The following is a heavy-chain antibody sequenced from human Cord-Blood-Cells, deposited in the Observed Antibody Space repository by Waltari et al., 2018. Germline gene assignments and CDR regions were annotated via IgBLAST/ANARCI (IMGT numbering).Heavy chain of an antibody. Sequence: QLQLQESGPGLVKPSETLSLTCTVSGGSISSSSYYWGWIRQPPGKGLEWIGSIYYSGSTYYNPSLKGRVTISVDTSKNQFSRKLSSVTAADTAVYYCARQGSIAVAGTGWFDPWGQGTLVTVSS. CDR1: GGSISSSSYY. D-gene: IGHD6-19*01. CDR2: IYYSGST. CDR3: ARQGSIAVAGTGWFDP. V-gene: IGHV4-39*07. J-gene: IGHJ5*02.